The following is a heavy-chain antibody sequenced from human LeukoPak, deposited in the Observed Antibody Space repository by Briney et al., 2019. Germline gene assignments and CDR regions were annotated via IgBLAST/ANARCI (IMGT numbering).Heavy chain of an antibody. J-gene: IGHJ4*02. CDR1: GGYISSSNW. V-gene: IGHV4-4*02. Sequence: SGTLSLTCAVSGGYISSSNWWSWVRQPPGKGLEWIGEIYHSGSTNYNPSLKSRVTISVDKSKNQFSLKLSSVTAADTAVYYCASSGYSGYDFLVYWGQGTLVTVSS. CDR3: ASSGYSGYDFLVY. D-gene: IGHD5-12*01. CDR2: IYHSGST.